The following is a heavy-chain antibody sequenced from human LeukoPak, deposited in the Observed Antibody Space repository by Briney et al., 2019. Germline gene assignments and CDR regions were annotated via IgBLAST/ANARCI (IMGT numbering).Heavy chain of an antibody. Sequence: PSETLSLTCTVSGGSISRSNCYWAWIRQPPGKGLEWIGSIYYSGSTYYYPSLKSRVTISVDTSKNQFSLELSSVTAADTAVYYCARHVSTSSCGADCYSGGLDVWGQGTTVTVSS. J-gene: IGHJ6*02. CDR1: GGSISRSNCY. D-gene: IGHD2-21*02. CDR2: IYYSGST. V-gene: IGHV4-39*01. CDR3: ARHVSTSSCGADCYSGGLDV.